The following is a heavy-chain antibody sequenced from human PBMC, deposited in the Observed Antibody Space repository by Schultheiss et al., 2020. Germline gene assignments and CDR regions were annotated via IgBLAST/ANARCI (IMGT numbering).Heavy chain of an antibody. CDR1: GFTFSSYS. CDR3: ARDQEVAYYYYYYMDV. V-gene: IGHV3-38-3*01. Sequence: GGSLRLSCAASGFTFSSYSMNWVRQAPGKGLEWVSSISGGSTYYADSRKGRFTISRDNSKNTLHLQMNSLRAEDTAVYYCARDQEVAYYYYYYMDVWGKGTTVTVSS. J-gene: IGHJ6*03. CDR2: ISGGST. D-gene: IGHD5-12*01.